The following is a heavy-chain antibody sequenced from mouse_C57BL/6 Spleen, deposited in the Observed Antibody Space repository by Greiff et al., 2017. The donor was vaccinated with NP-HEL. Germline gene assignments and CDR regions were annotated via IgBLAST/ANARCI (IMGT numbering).Heavy chain of an antibody. V-gene: IGHV1-53*01. CDR3: AGITTVVAPFAY. Sequence: QVQLQQPGTELVKPGASVKLSCKASGYTFTSYWMHWVKQRPGQGLEWIGNINPSNGGTNYNEKFKSKATLTVDKSSSTAYMQLSSLTSEDAAVYYCAGITTVVAPFAYWGQGTLVTVSA. D-gene: IGHD1-1*01. J-gene: IGHJ3*01. CDR1: GYTFTSYW. CDR2: INPSNGGT.